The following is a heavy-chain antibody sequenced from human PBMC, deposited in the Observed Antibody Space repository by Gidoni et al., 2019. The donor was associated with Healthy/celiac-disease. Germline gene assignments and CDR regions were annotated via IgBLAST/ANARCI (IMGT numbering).Heavy chain of an antibody. CDR3: ARSQVRITIFWNYYYYGMDV. D-gene: IGHD3-9*01. J-gene: IGHJ6*02. Sequence: QVQLVQSGAEVKKPGASVKVSCTASGYTFTSYDINWVRQSTGQGLEWMGWMNPNSGNTGYAQKFQGRVTMTRNTSISTAYMELSSLRSEDTAVYYCARSQVRITIFWNYYYYGMDVWGQGTTVTVSS. V-gene: IGHV1-8*01. CDR1: GYTFTSYD. CDR2: MNPNSGNT.